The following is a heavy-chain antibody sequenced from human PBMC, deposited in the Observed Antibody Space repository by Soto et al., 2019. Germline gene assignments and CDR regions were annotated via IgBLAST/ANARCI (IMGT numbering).Heavy chain of an antibody. V-gene: IGHV1-18*04. D-gene: IGHD6-19*01. CDR3: ASLHGYSSGWYDY. CDR1: GYTFSSNG. CDR2: ISTFNGNA. Sequence: QVQLVQSGAEVKKPGASVKVSCKASGYTFSSNGVSWVRQAPGQGLEWMGWISTFNGNAHYAQKFQGRFNMTTNTSTNTAYMELTSLSSDDTAVYYCASLHGYSSGWYDYWGQGTRVTVSS. J-gene: IGHJ4*02.